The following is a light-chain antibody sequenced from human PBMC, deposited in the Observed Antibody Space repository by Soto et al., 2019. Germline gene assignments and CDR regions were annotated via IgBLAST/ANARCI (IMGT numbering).Light chain of an antibody. CDR2: EVS. V-gene: IGLV2-8*01. Sequence: QSVLTQPRSVSGSPGLSVTISCTGTSSDIGDYNYVSWYQQHPGKAPKLMIYEVSKRPSGVPDRFSGSKSGNTASLTVSGLQAEDEADYYCSSYGGSNNYVVFGGGTKVTVL. CDR1: SSDIGDYNY. J-gene: IGLJ2*01. CDR3: SSYGGSNNYVV.